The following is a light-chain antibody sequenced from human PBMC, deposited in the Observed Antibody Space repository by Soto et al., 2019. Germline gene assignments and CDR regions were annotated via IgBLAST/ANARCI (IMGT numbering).Light chain of an antibody. Sequence: QSVLTQPASVSGSPGQSITISCTGTSSDVGGYNSVSWYQHHPGKAPKLMIYDVSVRPLGVSNRFSGSKSGNTASLTISGLQAEDEADYYCSSYTSSSTLVFGGGTQLTVL. J-gene: IGLJ2*01. CDR2: DVS. CDR3: SSYTSSSTLV. CDR1: SSDVGGYNS. V-gene: IGLV2-14*03.